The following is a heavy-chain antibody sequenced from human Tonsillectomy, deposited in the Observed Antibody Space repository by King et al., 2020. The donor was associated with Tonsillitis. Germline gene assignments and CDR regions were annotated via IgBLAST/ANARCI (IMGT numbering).Heavy chain of an antibody. CDR1: GFSFDDYA. CDR3: TKDPDYYDSSTS. J-gene: IGHJ4*02. D-gene: IGHD3-22*01. CDR2: ISWNSGTI. V-gene: IGHV3-9*01. Sequence: VQLVESGGALVQSGRSLRLSCAASGFSFDDYAMQWVRQAPGQGLGWVSGISWNSGTIGYADSVKGRFTISRDKAKNFLYLQMNRLRAEDTALYYCTKDPDYYDSSTSWGQGTLVTVSS.